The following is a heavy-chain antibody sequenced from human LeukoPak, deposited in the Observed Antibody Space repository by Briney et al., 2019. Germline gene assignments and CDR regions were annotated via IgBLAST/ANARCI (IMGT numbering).Heavy chain of an antibody. CDR3: VRDGGVSGYDLLDY. Sequence: GGSLRLSCAASGFTFSNYWMTWVRQAPGKGLEWVAHINQDGSEEHYMDSVKARFTISRDNAKNSLSLQMNSLRAEDTAVNYCVRDGGVSGYDLLDYWGQGTLVTVSS. D-gene: IGHD5-12*01. CDR2: INQDGSEE. V-gene: IGHV3-7*01. CDR1: GFTFSNYW. J-gene: IGHJ4*02.